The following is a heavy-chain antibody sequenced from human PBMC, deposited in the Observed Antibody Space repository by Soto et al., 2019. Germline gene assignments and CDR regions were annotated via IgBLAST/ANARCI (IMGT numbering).Heavy chain of an antibody. CDR2: IYHSGST. Sequence: SLTCAVSGGSISSGGYSWSWIRQPPGKGLEWIGYIYHSGSTYYNPSLKSRVTISVDRSKNQFSLKLSSVTAADTAVYYCARAGTIFGVVTPPNWFDPWGQGTLVTVSS. J-gene: IGHJ5*02. CDR3: ARAGTIFGVVTPPNWFDP. V-gene: IGHV4-30-2*01. CDR1: GGSISSGGYS. D-gene: IGHD3-3*01.